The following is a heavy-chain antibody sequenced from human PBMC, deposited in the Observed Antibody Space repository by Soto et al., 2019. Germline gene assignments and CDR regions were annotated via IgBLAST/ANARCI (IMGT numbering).Heavy chain of an antibody. Sequence: EVQLVESGGGLVQAGGSLRLFCAVSGFTFSSYEMNWVRQAPGKGLECVSYIGTSGKTIYYADSVRGRFTISRDNAKNSLYLQMNSLRAEDTAVYFCARDPAIYSGKFDYGLDVWGRGTTVTVSS. D-gene: IGHD4-4*01. J-gene: IGHJ6*02. CDR1: GFTFSSYE. CDR3: ARDPAIYSGKFDYGLDV. CDR2: IGTSGKTI. V-gene: IGHV3-48*03.